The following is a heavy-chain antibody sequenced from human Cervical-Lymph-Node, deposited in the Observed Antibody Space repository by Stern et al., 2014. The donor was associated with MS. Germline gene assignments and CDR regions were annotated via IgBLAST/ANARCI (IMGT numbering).Heavy chain of an antibody. D-gene: IGHD3-16*02. Sequence: VQLVDSGGGLVQPGRSLRLSCVASGFTFYDYAMHCVRQAPGNGLEWVSGISWNGGSRNSADSVKDRVTISRDNAKNSLYLQMSSLRPEDTAFYYCAKTLGRSYHDPFDMWGQGTMVIVSS. J-gene: IGHJ3*02. CDR3: AKTLGRSYHDPFDM. V-gene: IGHV3-9*01. CDR2: ISWNGGSR. CDR1: GFTFYDYA.